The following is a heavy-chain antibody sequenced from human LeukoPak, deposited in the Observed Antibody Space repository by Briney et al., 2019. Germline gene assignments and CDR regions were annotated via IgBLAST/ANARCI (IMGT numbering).Heavy chain of an antibody. Sequence: RVSCKVSGYTLTELSMHWVRQAPGKGLEWVAVISYDGSNKYYADSVKGRFTISRDNSKNTLYLQMNSLRAEDTAVYYCARVKRAYYDFWSGYFNWFDPWGQGTLVTVSS. J-gene: IGHJ5*02. CDR1: GYTLTELS. D-gene: IGHD3-3*01. CDR3: ARVKRAYYDFWSGYFNWFDP. V-gene: IGHV3-30*04. CDR2: ISYDGSNK.